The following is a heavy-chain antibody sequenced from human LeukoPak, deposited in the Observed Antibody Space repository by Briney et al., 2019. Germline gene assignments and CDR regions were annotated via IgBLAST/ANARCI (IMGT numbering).Heavy chain of an antibody. CDR2: ISWNSGSM. CDR1: GFTFDDYA. CDR3: ARDLSTTVTTWAYFDY. D-gene: IGHD4-17*01. J-gene: IGHJ4*02. V-gene: IGHV3-9*01. Sequence: GGSLRLSCSASGFTFDDYAMHWVRQAPGKGLEWVSGISWNSGSMDYADSVKGQFTISRDNAKNSLYLQMNSLRAEDTAVYYCARDLSTTVTTWAYFDYWGQGTLVTVSS.